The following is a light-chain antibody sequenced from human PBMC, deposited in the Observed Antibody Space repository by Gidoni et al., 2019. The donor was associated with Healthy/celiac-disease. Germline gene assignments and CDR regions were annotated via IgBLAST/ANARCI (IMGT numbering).Light chain of an antibody. J-gene: IGLJ3*02. CDR2: EVS. CDR3: SSSEGSNNLV. Sequence: QSALTPPPSASVSPGQAVTISCTGTSSDVGGYNYVSVYQQPPANAPTLMIYEVSQRPSGVPDRLSCSKSGNTASLPAVALQAADEADYYCSSSEGSNNLVFGGGTKLTVL. CDR1: SSDVGGYNY. V-gene: IGLV2-8*01.